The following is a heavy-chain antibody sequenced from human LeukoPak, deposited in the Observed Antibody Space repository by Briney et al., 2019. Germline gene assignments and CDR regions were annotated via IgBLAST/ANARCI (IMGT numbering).Heavy chain of an antibody. CDR2: INHSGST. CDR1: GESFSGYY. CDR3: AIPSGYSYGPYFQH. Sequence: KPSETLSLTCAVHGESFSGYYWSWIRQPPGKGLEWIGEINHSGSTNSNPSLQSRLNISVDQSHNQLSLKLSSMSRPDPAVFYYAIPSGYSYGPYFQHWGQGTLVTVSS. D-gene: IGHD5-18*01. J-gene: IGHJ1*01. V-gene: IGHV4-34*01.